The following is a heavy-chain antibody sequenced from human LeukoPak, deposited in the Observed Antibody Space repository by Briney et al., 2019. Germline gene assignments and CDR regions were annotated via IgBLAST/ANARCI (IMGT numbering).Heavy chain of an antibody. J-gene: IGHJ4*02. CDR3: ARGQYSPDY. CDR1: GFTFSNHG. CDR2: IWYDGSNK. Sequence: PGRSLRLSCAASGFTFSNHGMHWVRQAPGKGLEWVAVIWYDGSNKYYTDSVKGRFTISRDNSKNTLYLQMNSLRAEDTAVYYCARGQYSPDYWGQGTLVTVSS. D-gene: IGHD2-15*01. V-gene: IGHV3-33*01.